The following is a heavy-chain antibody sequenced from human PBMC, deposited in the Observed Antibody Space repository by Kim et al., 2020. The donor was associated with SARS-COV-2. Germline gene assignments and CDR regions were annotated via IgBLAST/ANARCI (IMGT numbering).Heavy chain of an antibody. Sequence: KGRSTISRHNSKNTLYLQMNSLRAEDTAVYYCASVGYSFETDYYYGMDVWGQGTTVTVSS. V-gene: IGHV3-53*04. J-gene: IGHJ6*02. CDR3: ASVGYSFETDYYYGMDV. D-gene: IGHD5-18*01.